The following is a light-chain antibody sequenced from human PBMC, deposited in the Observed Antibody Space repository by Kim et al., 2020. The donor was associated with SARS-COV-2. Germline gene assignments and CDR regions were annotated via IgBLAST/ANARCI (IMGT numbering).Light chain of an antibody. Sequence: APGKTARITCGGNNIGSKSVLWYQQKPGQAPVLVIYYVSDRPSGIPERFSGSNSGNTATLTISRVEAGDEADYYCQVWDSSSDHWVFGGGTQLTVL. J-gene: IGLJ3*02. CDR1: NIGSKS. V-gene: IGLV3-21*04. CDR2: YVS. CDR3: QVWDSSSDHWV.